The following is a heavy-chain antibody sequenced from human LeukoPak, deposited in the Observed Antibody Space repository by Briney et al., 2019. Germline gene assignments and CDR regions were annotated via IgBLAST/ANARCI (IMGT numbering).Heavy chain of an antibody. Sequence: ASVKVSCKASGYAFTSYDINWVRQATGQGLEWMGWMNPNSGNTGYAQKFQGRFTMTRNTSISTAYMELSSLRSEDTALYYCARVRSSASLWSSSVYGIDVWGQGTTVTVSS. V-gene: IGHV1-8*01. CDR3: ARVRSSASLWSSSVYGIDV. J-gene: IGHJ6*02. CDR1: GYAFTSYD. D-gene: IGHD2-2*01. CDR2: MNPNSGNT.